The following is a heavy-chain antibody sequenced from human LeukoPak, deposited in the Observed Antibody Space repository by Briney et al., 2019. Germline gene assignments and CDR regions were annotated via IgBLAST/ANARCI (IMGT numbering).Heavy chain of an antibody. CDR1: GFTFSSYW. CDR3: ATSTPSGSGLNYYYYMDV. CDR2: IKQDGSEK. J-gene: IGHJ6*03. Sequence: PGGSLRLSCAASGFTFSSYWMSWVRQAPGKGLEWVANIKQDGSEKYYVDSVKGRFTISRDNAKNSLYLQMNSLRAEDTAVYYCATSTPSGSGLNYYYYMDVWGKGTTVTISS. V-gene: IGHV3-7*01. D-gene: IGHD3-10*01.